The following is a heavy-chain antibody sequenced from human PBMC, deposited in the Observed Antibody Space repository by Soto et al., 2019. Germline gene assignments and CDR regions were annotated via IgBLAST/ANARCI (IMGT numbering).Heavy chain of an antibody. J-gene: IGHJ4*02. CDR1: GFTFSNYW. V-gene: IGHV3-7*01. Sequence: GGSLRLSCAASGFTFSNYWMSWVRQAPGKGLEWVANIKQDESDIHYVDSVKGRFTISRDNAKNSLYLQMNGLRAEDTAVYYCARDSGTYADYWGQGTLVTVSS. D-gene: IGHD1-26*01. CDR3: ARDSGTYADY. CDR2: IKQDESDI.